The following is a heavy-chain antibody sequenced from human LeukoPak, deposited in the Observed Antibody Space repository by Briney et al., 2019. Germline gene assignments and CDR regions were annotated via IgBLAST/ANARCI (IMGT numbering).Heavy chain of an antibody. J-gene: IGHJ6*03. D-gene: IGHD3-3*01. V-gene: IGHV3-53*01. Sequence: PAGSLRLSCAASGFTVSSNYMSWVRQAPGKGLEWVSVIYSGGSTYYADSVKGRFTISRDNSKNTLYLQMNSLRAEDTAVYYCARIGITIFGVVRNYYMDVWGKGTTVTVSS. CDR2: IYSGGST. CDR1: GFTVSSNY. CDR3: ARIGITIFGVVRNYYMDV.